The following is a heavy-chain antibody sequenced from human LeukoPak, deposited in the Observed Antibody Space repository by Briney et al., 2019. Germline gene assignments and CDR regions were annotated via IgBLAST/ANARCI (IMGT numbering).Heavy chain of an antibody. CDR3: ARLSGRVVCSAGSCYIDS. D-gene: IGHD2-15*01. CDR2: IYPGDSDT. Sequence: GESLKISCKGSGYRFTSDWIGWVRQMPGKGLEWMGIIYPGDSDTRYSQSFQGQVTISADKSVNTAYLQWSSLKASDTAMYYCARLSGRVVCSAGSCYIDSWGQGTLVTVSS. J-gene: IGHJ4*02. V-gene: IGHV5-51*01. CDR1: GYRFTSDW.